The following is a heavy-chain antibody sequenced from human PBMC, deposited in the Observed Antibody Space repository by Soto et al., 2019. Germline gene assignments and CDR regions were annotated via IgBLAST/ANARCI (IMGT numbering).Heavy chain of an antibody. J-gene: IGHJ3*01. V-gene: IGHV4-59*08. Sequence: SETLSLTCTVSGGSISSYYWSWIRQPPGKGLEWIGYIYYSGSTNYNPSLKSRVTISVDTSKNQFSLKLSSVTAADTAVYYCARHEFISALWIGYYTGTDAFDFWGQGTMVNGSS. CDR2: IYYSGST. D-gene: IGHD3-3*01. CDR1: GGSISSYY. CDR3: ARHEFISALWIGYYTGTDAFDF.